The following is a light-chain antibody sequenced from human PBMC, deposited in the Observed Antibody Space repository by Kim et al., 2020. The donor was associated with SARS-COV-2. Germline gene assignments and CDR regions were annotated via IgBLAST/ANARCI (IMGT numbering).Light chain of an antibody. Sequence: DIQMTQSPSTLSASVGDRVTITCRASQSISSWLAWYQQKPGKAPKLLIYKASSLESGVPSRFSGSGSGTECTLTISSLQPDDFATYYCQQYNSYSSWTFGQGTKLEI. J-gene: IGKJ2*01. CDR2: KAS. CDR3: QQYNSYSSWT. CDR1: QSISSW. V-gene: IGKV1-5*03.